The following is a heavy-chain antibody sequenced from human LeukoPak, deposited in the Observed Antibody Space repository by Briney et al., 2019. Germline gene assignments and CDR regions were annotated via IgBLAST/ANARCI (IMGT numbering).Heavy chain of an antibody. CDR3: AKWGDYDILTGYYDSDY. CDR1: GFIFSNYA. D-gene: IGHD3-9*01. J-gene: IGHJ4*02. CDR2: IGGRDGGT. V-gene: IGHV3-23*01. Sequence: GGSLRLSCAASGFIFSNYAMSWVRQAPGKGLEWVSAIGGRDGGTYYADSVKGRCTVSRDDPKNTLYLQMNTLRAEDTAVYYCAKWGDYDILTGYYDSDYWGQGTLVTVSS.